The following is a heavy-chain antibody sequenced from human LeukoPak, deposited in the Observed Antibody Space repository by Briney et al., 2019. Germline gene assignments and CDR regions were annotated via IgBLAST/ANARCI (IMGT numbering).Heavy chain of an antibody. CDR1: GFTFSSYW. J-gene: IGHJ1*01. V-gene: IGHV3-7*01. Sequence: GGSLRLSRAASGFTFSSYWMSWVRQAPGKGLEGVANIKQDGSEKYYVDSVKGRFTISRDNAKNSLYLQMNSLRAEDTAVYYCARGEDDDYGDYVYFQHWGQGTLVTVSS. CDR3: ARGEDDDYGDYVYFQH. D-gene: IGHD4-17*01. CDR2: IKQDGSEK.